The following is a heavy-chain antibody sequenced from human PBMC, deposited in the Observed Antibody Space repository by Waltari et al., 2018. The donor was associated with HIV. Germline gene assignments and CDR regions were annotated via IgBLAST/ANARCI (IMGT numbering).Heavy chain of an antibody. CDR3: TKGVTYDVLTGFSPFDS. J-gene: IGHJ4*02. Sequence: EVRLLESGGGLVRPVGCLRISCSASEVSLHASAISWVRQGPGKGLEWVSSSSGTGDFTYYADAVKGRLTMSRDKSKNTVSLQMRSLRGEVTAVYYCTKGVTYDVLTGFSPFDSWGQGTLVTVSS. D-gene: IGHD3-9*01. V-gene: IGHV3-23*01. CDR1: EVSLHASA. CDR2: SSGTGDFT.